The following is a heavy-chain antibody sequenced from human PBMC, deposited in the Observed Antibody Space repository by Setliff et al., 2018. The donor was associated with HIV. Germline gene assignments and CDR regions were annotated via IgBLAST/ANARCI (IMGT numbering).Heavy chain of an antibody. CDR3: ASSRPPDDSSGYLDH. V-gene: IGHV3-7*03. CDR2: IKGDGSSK. CDR1: GFTFSNYG. Sequence: GGSLRLSCAASGFTFSNYGMTWVRQAPGKGLEWVANIKGDGSSKDYVDSVKGRFAISRDNAKNSLNLEMNSLRAEDTAIYYCASSRPPDDSSGYLDHWGQGTLVTVSS. D-gene: IGHD3-22*01. J-gene: IGHJ4*01.